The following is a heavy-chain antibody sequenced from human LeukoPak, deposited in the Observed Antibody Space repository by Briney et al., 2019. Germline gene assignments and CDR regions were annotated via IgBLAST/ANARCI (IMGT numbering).Heavy chain of an antibody. CDR1: GGSISSSSHY. CDR3: AREPGFDSSGYLNWFDP. Sequence: PSETVSLICTVSGGSISSSSHYWGRIRQPPGKGLEWIACISYSGSTKYNPSLKSRVTISVDTSKNQLSLKLSSVTAADTAVYYCAREPGFDSSGYLNWFDPWGQGTMVTVSS. CDR2: ISYSGST. J-gene: IGHJ5*01. D-gene: IGHD3-22*01. V-gene: IGHV4-61*01.